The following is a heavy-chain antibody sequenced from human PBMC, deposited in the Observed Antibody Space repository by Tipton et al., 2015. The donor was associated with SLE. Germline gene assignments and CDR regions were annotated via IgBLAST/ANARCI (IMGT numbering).Heavy chain of an antibody. V-gene: IGHV4-31*03. CDR3: ARGSHRLIMTTMGGEGIAFDI. J-gene: IGHJ3*02. D-gene: IGHD3-16*01. CDR2: SFYGGST. Sequence: TLSLTCTVSGVSISRGYFYWTWIRQHPGKGLEWIGYSFYGGSTYYNPSLKSRVIISVDTSKNQLSLNLSSVTAADTAVYYCARGSHRLIMTTMGGEGIAFDIWGQGTAVTVSS. CDR1: GVSISRGYFY.